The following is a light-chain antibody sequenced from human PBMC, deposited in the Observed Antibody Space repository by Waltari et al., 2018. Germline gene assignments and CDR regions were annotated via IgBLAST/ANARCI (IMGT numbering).Light chain of an antibody. Sequence: DIVMTQSPLSLPVTPGEPASISCRSSQSLLYSNGYNYLDWYLQKPGQSPQLLIYLGSNRASGVPDRFSGSGSGTDFTLKISRVEAEDVGVYYCMQALQIPPTFGPGTKVDIK. J-gene: IGKJ3*01. CDR3: MQALQIPPT. CDR1: QSLLYSNGYNY. CDR2: LGS. V-gene: IGKV2-28*01.